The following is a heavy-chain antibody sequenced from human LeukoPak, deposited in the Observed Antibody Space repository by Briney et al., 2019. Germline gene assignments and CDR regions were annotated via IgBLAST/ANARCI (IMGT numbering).Heavy chain of an antibody. CDR2: IKQDGSEK. D-gene: IGHD4-17*01. CDR1: GFTFSSYW. V-gene: IGHV3-7*01. CDR3: ARGPDYGDFYFDY. Sequence: GGSLRLSCAASGFTFSSYWMSWVRQAPGKGLEWVANIKQDGSEKYYVDSVKGRFTTSRDNAKNSLYLQMNSLRAEDTAVYYCARGPDYGDFYFDYWGQGTLVTVSS. J-gene: IGHJ4*02.